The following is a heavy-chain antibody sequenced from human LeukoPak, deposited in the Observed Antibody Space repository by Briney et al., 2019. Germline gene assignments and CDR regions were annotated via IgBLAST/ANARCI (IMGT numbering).Heavy chain of an antibody. CDR2: MYYSGST. J-gene: IGHJ4*02. CDR1: GGSIRSSDYY. CDR3: AGGRGRMVRGVLFDY. D-gene: IGHD3-10*01. V-gene: IGHV4-39*01. Sequence: SETLSLTCTVSGGSIRSSDYYWGWIRQTPGKGLEWIGSMYYSGSTYYSPSLRSRLTLSLDMSKNQFSLKLSSVTAADTAVYYCAGGRGRMVRGVLFDYWGQGTLVTVSS.